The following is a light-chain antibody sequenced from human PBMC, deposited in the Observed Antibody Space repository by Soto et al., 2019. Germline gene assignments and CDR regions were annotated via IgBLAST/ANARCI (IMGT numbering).Light chain of an antibody. CDR2: EVT. V-gene: IGLV2-23*02. Sequence: QSALTQPASVSGSPGQSIAIPCTGTSSDVGNYDLVSWYQQHPGKAPKLMIYEVTKRPSGVSSRFSGSKSGNTASLTISGLQAEDEADYYCCSSAGGGTYVFGTGTKVTVL. CDR3: CSSAGGGTYV. CDR1: SSDVGNYDL. J-gene: IGLJ1*01.